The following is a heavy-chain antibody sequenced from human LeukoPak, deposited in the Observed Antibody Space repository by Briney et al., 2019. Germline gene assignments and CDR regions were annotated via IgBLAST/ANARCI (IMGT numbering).Heavy chain of an antibody. CDR3: AREKGIASWDHAFDY. D-gene: IGHD6-13*01. CDR1: GFTFSSYG. Sequence: PGGSLRLSCAASGFTFSSYGMHWVRQAPGKGLEWVAVIWYDGSNKYYADSVKGRFTISRDNSKNTLYLQMNSLRAEDTAVYYCAREKGIASWDHAFDYWGQGTLVTVSS. CDR2: IWYDGSNK. J-gene: IGHJ4*02. V-gene: IGHV3-33*01.